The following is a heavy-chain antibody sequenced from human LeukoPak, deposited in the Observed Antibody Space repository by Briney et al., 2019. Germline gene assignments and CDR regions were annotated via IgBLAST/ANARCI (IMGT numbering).Heavy chain of an antibody. Sequence: SETLSLTCTVSGGSISSSSYYWGWIRQPPGKGLEWIGSIYYSGSTYHNPSLKSRVTISIDTSKKQFYLQLGSVTAADTAVYYCARDTYYMDVWGKGTTVTVSS. CDR3: ARDTYYMDV. V-gene: IGHV4-39*07. CDR1: GGSISSSSYY. J-gene: IGHJ6*03. CDR2: IYYSGST.